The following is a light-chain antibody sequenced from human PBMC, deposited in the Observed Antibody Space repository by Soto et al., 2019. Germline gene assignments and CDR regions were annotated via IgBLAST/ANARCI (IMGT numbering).Light chain of an antibody. CDR3: QQYNSYSPWT. V-gene: IGKV1-5*03. CDR2: KAS. J-gene: IGKJ1*01. Sequence: DIQMTQSPSTLSGSFGDRVTITCRASQTISSWLAWYQQKPGKAPKLLVYKASSLESGVPSRFSGSGSGTEFTPTISSLQPDDFATYYCQQYNSYSPWTFGQGTKVDIK. CDR1: QTISSW.